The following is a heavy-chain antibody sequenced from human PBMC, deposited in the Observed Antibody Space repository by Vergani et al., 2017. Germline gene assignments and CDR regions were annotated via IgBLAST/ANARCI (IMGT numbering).Heavy chain of an antibody. CDR3: AKHFRGWGIDY. V-gene: IGHV3-30*02. D-gene: IGHD3-16*01. Sequence: QVQLVESGGGVVQRGGSLRLSCATSGFTLSNYYMQWIRQGPGKGLEFVAFIQFDGSNQYYADSVKGRFPLSRDFSKNTLYLQMNSLRTDDTATYYCAKHFRGWGIDYWGQGTQFIVSS. J-gene: IGHJ4*02. CDR2: IQFDGSNQ. CDR1: GFTLSNYY.